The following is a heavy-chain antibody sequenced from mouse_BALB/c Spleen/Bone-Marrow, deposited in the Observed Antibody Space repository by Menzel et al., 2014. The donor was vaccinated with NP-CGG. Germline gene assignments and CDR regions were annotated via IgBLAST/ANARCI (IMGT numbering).Heavy chain of an antibody. V-gene: IGHV14-3*02. CDR1: GFNIKDTY. CDR3: ASYVYGYYFDY. CDR2: IAPANGTT. J-gene: IGHJ2*01. Sequence: VQLQQSGAELVKPGASVKLSCTASGFNIKDTYMHWVKQRPEQDLEWIGRIAPANGTTKYDPKLQGKASITADTSSNTAYLQLSSLTAEDTAVDYCASYVYGYYFDYWGQGTTLTVSS. D-gene: IGHD1-1*01.